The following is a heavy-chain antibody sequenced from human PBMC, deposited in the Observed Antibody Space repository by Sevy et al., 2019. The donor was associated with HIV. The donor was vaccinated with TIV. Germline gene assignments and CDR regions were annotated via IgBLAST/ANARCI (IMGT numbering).Heavy chain of an antibody. D-gene: IGHD3-10*01. CDR1: GFSFTSHY. CDR3: AGDSRVHNFGAGGYYSDYFDV. Sequence: GGSLRLSCAASGFSFTSHYINWIRQAPGKGLEWISYISTSGGAVYYADSVKGRFTISRDNGKNTVVLQMNTLRDDATAVYYCAGDSRVHNFGAGGYYSDYFDVWGQGTMVTVSS. CDR2: ISTSGGAV. J-gene: IGHJ3*01. V-gene: IGHV3-48*03.